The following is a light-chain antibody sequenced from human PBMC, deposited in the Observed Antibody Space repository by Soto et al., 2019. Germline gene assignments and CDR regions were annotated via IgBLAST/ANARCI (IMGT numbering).Light chain of an antibody. Sequence: DSQMTQSPSTLSASVGDRVTITCRASQSVRSWLAWYQQKPGRAPKFLIYDASILESGVPSRFSGSGSGTEFTLTISNLQPDDFATYYCQQYDNYPLTFGGGTKVDIK. CDR1: QSVRSW. CDR3: QQYDNYPLT. CDR2: DAS. J-gene: IGKJ4*01. V-gene: IGKV1-5*01.